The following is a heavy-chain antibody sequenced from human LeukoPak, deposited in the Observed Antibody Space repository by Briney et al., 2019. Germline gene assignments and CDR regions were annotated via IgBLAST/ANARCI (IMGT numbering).Heavy chain of an antibody. CDR3: AKGRDSSTWSFFDF. Sequence: GGSLRLSCVASGFIFRNYAMHWVRQAPGKGLEWVAVGSHDGRNKIYGDSVKGRFTISRDNSKNTVYLQMDNLRPEDTAVYYCAKGRDSSTWSFFDFWGQGTLVTVSS. V-gene: IGHV3-30*18. J-gene: IGHJ4*02. CDR1: GFIFRNYA. CDR2: GSHDGRNK. D-gene: IGHD6-13*01.